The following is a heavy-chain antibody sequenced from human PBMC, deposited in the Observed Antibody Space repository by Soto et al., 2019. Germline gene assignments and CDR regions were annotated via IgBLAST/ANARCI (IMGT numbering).Heavy chain of an antibody. Sequence: QVQLQESGPGLVKPSETLSLTCTVSGGSIFSYYWSWIRQPPGKGLEWIGYIYYSGSTNYSPSLKSRVTISVDTSMTQFSLKLSSVTAADTAIYYCARGHNFGYSTFDFWGQGTLVTVSS. J-gene: IGHJ4*02. CDR2: IYYSGST. D-gene: IGHD1-1*01. CDR1: GGSIFSYY. CDR3: ARGHNFGYSTFDF. V-gene: IGHV4-59*01.